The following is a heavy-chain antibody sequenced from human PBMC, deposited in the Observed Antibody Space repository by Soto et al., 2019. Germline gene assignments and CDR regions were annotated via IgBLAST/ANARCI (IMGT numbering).Heavy chain of an antibody. V-gene: IGHV1-69*04. CDR2: IIPILGIA. J-gene: IGHJ5*02. D-gene: IGHD6-13*01. Sequence: GASVTVACNASGGTLRSYTISWVRQAPRQGLEWMGRIIPILGIANYAQKFQGRVTITADKSTSTAYMELSSLRSEDTAVYYCARDRKGIAAADLNWFDPWGQGTLVTVSS. CDR3: ARDRKGIAAADLNWFDP. CDR1: GGTLRSYT.